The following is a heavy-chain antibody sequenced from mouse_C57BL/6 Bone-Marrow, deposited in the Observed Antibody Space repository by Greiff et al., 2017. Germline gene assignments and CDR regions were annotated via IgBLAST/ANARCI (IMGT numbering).Heavy chain of an antibody. D-gene: IGHD1-1*01. CDR1: GYTFTSYW. CDR2: IYPGSGST. J-gene: IGHJ2*01. Sequence: QVQLQQSGAELVKPGASVKMSCKASGYTFTSYWITWVKRRPGQGLEWIGDIYPGSGSTNYNEKFKSKATLTVDTSSSTAYMQLSSLTSEDSAVYYCARWFTTVGDYWGQGTTLTVSS. CDR3: ARWFTTVGDY. V-gene: IGHV1-55*01.